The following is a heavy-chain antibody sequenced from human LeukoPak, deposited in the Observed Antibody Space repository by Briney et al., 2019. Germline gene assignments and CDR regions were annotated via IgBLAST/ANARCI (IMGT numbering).Heavy chain of an antibody. CDR2: IYSGGST. J-gene: IGHJ4*02. CDR1: GFTFSSYW. Sequence: GGSLRLSCAGSGFTFSSYWMHWVRQAPGKGLEWVSVIYSGGSTYYADSVKGRFTISRDNSKNTLYLQMNSLRAEDTAVYYCAKGGNYFDYWGQGTLVTVSS. CDR3: AKGGNYFDY. V-gene: IGHV3-66*02. D-gene: IGHD1-26*01.